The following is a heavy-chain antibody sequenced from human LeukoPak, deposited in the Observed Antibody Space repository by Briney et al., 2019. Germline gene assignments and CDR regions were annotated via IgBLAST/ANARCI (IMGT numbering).Heavy chain of an antibody. CDR3: ARVPITMVRGVIKYYFDY. CDR1: GGSISSGGYS. D-gene: IGHD3-10*01. V-gene: IGHV4-30-2*01. J-gene: IGHJ4*02. Sequence: PSETLSLTCAVSGGSISSGGYSWSWIRQPPGKGLEWIGYIYHSGSTYYNPSLKSRVTISVGRSKNQFSLKLSSVTAADTAVYYCARVPITMVRGVIKYYFDYWGQGTLVTVSS. CDR2: IYHSGST.